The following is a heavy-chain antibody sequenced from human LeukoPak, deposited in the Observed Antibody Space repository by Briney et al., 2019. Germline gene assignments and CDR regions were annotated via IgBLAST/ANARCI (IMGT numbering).Heavy chain of an antibody. D-gene: IGHD1-14*01. CDR3: AKDSSLSLISGYYFDY. CDR2: IRYDGNNK. CDR1: GFTFSSHW. Sequence: GGSLRLSCAASGFTFSSHWMHWVRQAPGKGLEWVAFIRYDGNNKYYADSVKGRFTISRDNSKNTLYLQMNSLRAEDTAVYYCAKDSSLSLISGYYFDYWGQGTLVTVSS. V-gene: IGHV3-30*02. J-gene: IGHJ4*02.